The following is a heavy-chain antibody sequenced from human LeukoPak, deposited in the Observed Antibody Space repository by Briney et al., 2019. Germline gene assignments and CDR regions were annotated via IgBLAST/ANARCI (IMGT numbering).Heavy chain of an antibody. V-gene: IGHV4-30-2*01. CDR1: GGSISSGGYA. Sequence: SQTLSLTCAVSGGSISSGGYAWGWIRQPPGKGLEWIGYIYDSGSTYYNPSLKSRVTISLDRSKNQFSLKLSSVTAADTAVYYCARGHDYGDSWGQGTLVTVSS. CDR2: IYDSGST. CDR3: ARGHDYGDS. J-gene: IGHJ4*02.